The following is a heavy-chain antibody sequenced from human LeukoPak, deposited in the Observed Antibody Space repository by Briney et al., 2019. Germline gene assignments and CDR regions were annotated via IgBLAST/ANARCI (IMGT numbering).Heavy chain of an antibody. CDR1: GFTFSNAW. CDR2: ISSSGSTI. J-gene: IGHJ6*02. CDR3: ARADYSPNYYYGMDV. Sequence: GGSLRLSCAASGFTFSNAWMNWVRQAPGKGLEWVSYISSSGSTIYYADSVKGRFTISRDNAKNSLYLQMNSLRAEDTAVYYCARADYSPNYYYGMDVWGQGTTVTVSS. D-gene: IGHD2-15*01. V-gene: IGHV3-11*01.